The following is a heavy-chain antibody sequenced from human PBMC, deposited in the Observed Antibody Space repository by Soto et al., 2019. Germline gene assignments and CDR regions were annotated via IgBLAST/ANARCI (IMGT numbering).Heavy chain of an antibody. CDR2: IKQDGSEK. CDR1: GFTFSSYW. V-gene: IGHV3-7*05. Sequence: EVQLVESGGGLVQPGGSLRLSCAASGFTFSSYWMSWVRQAPGKGLEWVANIKQDGSEKYYVDSVKGRFTISRDNAKNSLYLQMNSLRAEDTAVYYCAGKSGYSSSWYYDYWGQGTLVTVSS. J-gene: IGHJ4*02. CDR3: AGKSGYSSSWYYDY. D-gene: IGHD6-13*01.